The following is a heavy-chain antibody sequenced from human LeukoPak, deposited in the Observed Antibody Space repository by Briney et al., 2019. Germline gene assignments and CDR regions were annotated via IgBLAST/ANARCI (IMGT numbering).Heavy chain of an antibody. J-gene: IGHJ4*02. CDR1: ADSTTSVSYC. Sequence: PSETLSLTSTVPADSTTSVSYCWGAIRQPPGKGLEWIGSVSYSASTYYNPSLESRVTISVDTSKNQFSLKLTSVTAADTAVYYCARLHSGTCWSVWTYFEYGGEGTLVTVSS. CDR3: ARLHSGTCWSVWTYFEY. V-gene: IGHV4-39*01. D-gene: IGHD3-10*01. CDR2: VSYSAST.